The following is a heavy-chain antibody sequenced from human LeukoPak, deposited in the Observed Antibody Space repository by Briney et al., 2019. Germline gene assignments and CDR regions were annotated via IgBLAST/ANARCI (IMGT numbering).Heavy chain of an antibody. J-gene: IGHJ4*02. Sequence: PSETLSLTCTVSGGSISSSGYYWGWLRQPPGKGLEWIGSIYYSGSTYYNPSLKSRVTISVDTSKNQFSLKLSSVTAADTAVYYCARSHRAAADFDYWGQGTLVTVSS. D-gene: IGHD6-13*01. CDR2: IYYSGST. CDR1: GGSISSSGYY. V-gene: IGHV4-39*01. CDR3: ARSHRAAADFDY.